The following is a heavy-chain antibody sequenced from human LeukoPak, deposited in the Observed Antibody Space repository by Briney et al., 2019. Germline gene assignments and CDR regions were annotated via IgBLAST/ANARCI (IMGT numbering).Heavy chain of an antibody. Sequence: PGGSLRLSCAASGFTFSTYIMNWVRQAPGKGLEWVSYISSSGSTIYYADSVKGRFTISRDNAKNSLYLQMNSLRAEDTAVYYCARGRGGVIWFGEFPFDYWGQGTLVTVSS. CDR3: ARGRGGVIWFGEFPFDY. CDR2: ISSSGSTI. J-gene: IGHJ4*02. D-gene: IGHD3-10*01. CDR1: GFTFSTYI. V-gene: IGHV3-48*04.